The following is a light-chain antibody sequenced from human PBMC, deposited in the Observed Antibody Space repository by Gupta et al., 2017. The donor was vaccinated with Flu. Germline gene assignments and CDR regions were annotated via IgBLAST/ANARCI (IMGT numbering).Light chain of an antibody. J-gene: IGKJ4*01. CDR2: DAS. V-gene: IGKV3-11*01. CDR3: KQRSNWPRT. Sequence: IVLTQSPATLSLSPGERAILSCRASQSIGDHLAWYQQRPGQAPRVLIYDASHRATGIPARFGGSGSGMEFTLTISSLEPEDVAVYFCKQRSNWPRTFGGGTKVDI. CDR1: QSIGDH.